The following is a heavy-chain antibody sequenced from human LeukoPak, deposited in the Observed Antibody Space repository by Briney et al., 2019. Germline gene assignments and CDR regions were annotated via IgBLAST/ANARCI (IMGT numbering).Heavy chain of an antibody. CDR1: GFTFSSYS. CDR2: ISSSSSYI. CDR3: VDFTPRGELLARIDY. Sequence: GSLRLSCAASGFTFSSYSMNWVRQAPGKGLEWVSSISSSSSYIYYADSVKGRFTISRDNAKNSLYLQMNSLRAEDTAVYYCVDFTPRGELLARIDYWGQGTLVTVSS. J-gene: IGHJ4*02. D-gene: IGHD1-26*01. V-gene: IGHV3-21*01.